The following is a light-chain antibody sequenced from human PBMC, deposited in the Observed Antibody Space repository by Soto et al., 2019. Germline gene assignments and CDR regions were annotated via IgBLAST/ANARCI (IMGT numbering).Light chain of an antibody. CDR1: QGIGTA. CDR2: DAS. Sequence: IPLTQSPSTLSASVGDRVTITCRASQGIGTALAWYHQRPGNSPDLLVYDASTMQSGVPSRFSGSGSETDFSLTISGLQPEDFGHYYCQQFNTKPLTFGGGPRVEIK. CDR3: QQFNTKPLT. J-gene: IGKJ4*01. V-gene: IGKV1-13*02.